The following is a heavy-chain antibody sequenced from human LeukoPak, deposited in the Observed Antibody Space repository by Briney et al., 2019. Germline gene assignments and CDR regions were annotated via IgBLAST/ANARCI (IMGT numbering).Heavy chain of an antibody. Sequence: GASLRLSCAASGLTFSNYAVTWVRQAPGKGLEWVSSISASGHSTYYADSVKGRFTVSQDNSKNTVYLQMNSLRAEDTAAYYCAKQMGDFGVVTGLDYWGHGTLVTVSS. J-gene: IGHJ4*01. CDR2: ISASGHST. D-gene: IGHD3-3*01. CDR1: GLTFSNYA. V-gene: IGHV3-23*01. CDR3: AKQMGDFGVVTGLDY.